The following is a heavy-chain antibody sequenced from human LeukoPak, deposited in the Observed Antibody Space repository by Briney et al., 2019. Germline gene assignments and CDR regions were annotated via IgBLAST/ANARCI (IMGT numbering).Heavy chain of an antibody. CDR3: ARAPQKRFDY. CDR1: GFTFSRYA. J-gene: IGHJ4*02. V-gene: IGHV3-21*01. Sequence: GGSLRLSCAASGFTFSRYAMSWVRQAPGKGLEWVSSISSSSSYIYYADSVKGRFTISRDNAKNSLYLQMNSLRAEDTAVYYCARAPQKRFDYWGQGTLVTVSS. CDR2: ISSSSSYI.